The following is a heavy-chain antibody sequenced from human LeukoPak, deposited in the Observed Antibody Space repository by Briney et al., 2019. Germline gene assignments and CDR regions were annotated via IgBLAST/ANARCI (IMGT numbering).Heavy chain of an antibody. J-gene: IGHJ4*02. D-gene: IGHD1-26*01. Sequence: ASVKVSCKASGYTFTSYGISWVRQAPGQGLEWMGWISGYNGNTNYAQKLQGRVTMTTHTSTSTTYLELRSLRFDDTAVYYCARDQWELRVFDYWGQGTLVTVSS. CDR2: ISGYNGNT. CDR1: GYTFTSYG. CDR3: ARDQWELRVFDY. V-gene: IGHV1-18*01.